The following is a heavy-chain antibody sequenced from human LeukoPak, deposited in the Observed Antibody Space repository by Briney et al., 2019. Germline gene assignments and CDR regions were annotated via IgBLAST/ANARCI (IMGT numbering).Heavy chain of an antibody. V-gene: IGHV4-34*01. CDR1: GGSFSGYY. CDR2: TNHSGST. D-gene: IGHD4-17*01. J-gene: IGHJ4*02. Sequence: SETLSLTCAVYGGSFSGYYWSWIRQPPGKGLGWIGETNHSGSTNYNPSLKSRVTISVATSKNQFSLKLSSVTAADTAVYYCARIGYGDYSDYWGQGTLVTVSS. CDR3: ARIGYGDYSDY.